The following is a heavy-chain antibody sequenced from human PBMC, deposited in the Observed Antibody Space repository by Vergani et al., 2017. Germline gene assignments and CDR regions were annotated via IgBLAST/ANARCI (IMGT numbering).Heavy chain of an antibody. CDR1: GYSFTSYW. J-gene: IGHJ5*02. V-gene: IGHV5-51*01. D-gene: IGHD2-2*01. CDR2: IYPGDSDT. Sequence: EVQLVQSGAEVKKPGESLKISCKGSGYSFTSYWIGWVRQMPGKGLEWMGIIYPGDSDTRYSPSFQGQVTISADKSISTAYLQWSSLKASDTAMDYCARSRGDCSSTSCSSPPNWFDPWGQGTLVTVSS. CDR3: ARSRGDCSSTSCSSPPNWFDP.